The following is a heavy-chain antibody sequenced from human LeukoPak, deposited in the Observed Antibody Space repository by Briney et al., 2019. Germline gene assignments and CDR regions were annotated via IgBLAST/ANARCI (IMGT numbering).Heavy chain of an antibody. CDR1: GFTFNKYW. CDR2: INQDDSQI. Sequence: PGGSLRLSCAASGFTFNKYWLTWVRQAPGKGLEWVANINQDDSQIYYLEYVEGRFTITRDNARNSLNLKMTSPRAEDTAIYYCASGYYYSGTYYLSFFDYWGQGTLVTVSS. D-gene: IGHD3-10*01. J-gene: IGHJ4*02. CDR3: ASGYYYSGTYYLSFFDY. V-gene: IGHV3-7*01.